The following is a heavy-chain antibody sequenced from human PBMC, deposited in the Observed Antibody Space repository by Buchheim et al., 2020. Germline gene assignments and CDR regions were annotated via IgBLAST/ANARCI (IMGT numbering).Heavy chain of an antibody. CDR3: AVYSSSWRDYYYYYMDV. V-gene: IGHV4-34*01. J-gene: IGHJ6*03. CDR2: INHSGST. Sequence: QVQLQQWGAGLLKPSETLSLTCAVYGGSFSGYYWSWIRQPPGKGLEWIGEINHSGSTNYNPSLKSRVTKSVDTSKNQFSLKLSSVTAADTAVYYCAVYSSSWRDYYYYYMDVWGKGTT. CDR1: GGSFSGYY. D-gene: IGHD6-6*01.